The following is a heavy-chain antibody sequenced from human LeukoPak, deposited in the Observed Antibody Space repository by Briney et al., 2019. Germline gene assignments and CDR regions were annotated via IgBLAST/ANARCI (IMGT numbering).Heavy chain of an antibody. Sequence: PGGSLRLSCAASGFTFSSYGMHWVRQAPGKGLEWVAVISYDGSNKYYADSVKGRFTISRDNSKNTLYLQMNSLRAEDTAVYYCAKYSGYGAMGYWGQGTLVTVSS. V-gene: IGHV3-30*18. CDR2: ISYDGSNK. J-gene: IGHJ4*02. CDR3: AKYSGYGAMGY. D-gene: IGHD4-17*01. CDR1: GFTFSSYG.